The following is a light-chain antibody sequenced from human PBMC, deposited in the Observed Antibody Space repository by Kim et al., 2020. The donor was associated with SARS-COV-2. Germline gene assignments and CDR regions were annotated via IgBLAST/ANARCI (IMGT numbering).Light chain of an antibody. V-gene: IGLV10-54*01. J-gene: IGLJ3*02. CDR1: SNNVGNQG. Sequence: QAGLTQPPSVSKGLRQTATLTCTGNSNNVGNQGAAWLQQHQGHPPKLLSYRDNSRPSGISERLSASRSGNTASLTITGLQPEDEADYYCSAWDFSLNGWVFGGGTHLTVL. CDR3: SAWDFSLNGWV. CDR2: RDN.